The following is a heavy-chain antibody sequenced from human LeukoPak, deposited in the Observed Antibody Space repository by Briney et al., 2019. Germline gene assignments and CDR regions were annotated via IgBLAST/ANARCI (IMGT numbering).Heavy chain of an antibody. J-gene: IGHJ4*02. CDR3: ARNRKGRFEDTDY. D-gene: IGHD2-15*01. CDR2: IYSGGNT. CDR1: GGSFSGYY. V-gene: IGHV4-59*10. Sequence: PSETLSLTCAVYGGSFSGYYWSWIRQPAGKGLEWIGRIYSGGNTNYNPSLKSRVTISVDTPMNQFSLKVNSVTAADTAVYYCARNRKGRFEDTDYWGQGTLVTVSS.